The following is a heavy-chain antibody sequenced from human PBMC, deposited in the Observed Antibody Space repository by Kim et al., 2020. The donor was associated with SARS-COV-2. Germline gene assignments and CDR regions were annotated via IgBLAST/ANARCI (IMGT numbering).Heavy chain of an antibody. V-gene: IGHV1-69*13. CDR2: IIPIFGTA. D-gene: IGHD2-21*02. Sequence: SVKVSCKASGGTFSSYAISWVRQAPGQGLEWMGGIIPIFGTANYAQKFQGRVTITADESTSTAYMELSSLRSEDTAVYYCARDKCGGDCPSGGFDYWGQGTLVTVSS. J-gene: IGHJ4*02. CDR1: GGTFSSYA. CDR3: ARDKCGGDCPSGGFDY.